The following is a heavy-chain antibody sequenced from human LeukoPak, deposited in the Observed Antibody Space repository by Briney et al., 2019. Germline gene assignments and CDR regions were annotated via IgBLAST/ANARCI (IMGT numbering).Heavy chain of an antibody. V-gene: IGHV3-23*01. CDR3: AKDLEWLLTVPYFDY. CDR1: GFTFSSYG. J-gene: IGHJ4*02. CDR2: ISGSGGST. Sequence: GGSLRLSCAASGFTFSSYGMSWVRQAPGKGLEWVSAISGSGGSTYYADSVKGRFTISRDNSKNTLYLQMNSLRAEDTAVYYCAKDLEWLLTVPYFDYWGQGTLVTVSS. D-gene: IGHD3-3*01.